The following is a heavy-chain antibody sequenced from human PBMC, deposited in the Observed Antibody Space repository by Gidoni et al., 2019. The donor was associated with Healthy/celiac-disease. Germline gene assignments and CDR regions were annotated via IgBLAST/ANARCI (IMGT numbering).Heavy chain of an antibody. J-gene: IGHJ6*02. CDR1: GGTFSSYA. V-gene: IGHV1-69*04. Sequence: QVQLVQSGAEVKKPGSSVKVSCKASGGTFSSYAISWVRQAPGQGLEWMGRIIPILGIANYAQKFQGRVTITADKSTSTAYMELSSLRSEDTAVYYCATACSSTSCRYGMDVWGQGTTVTVSS. CDR3: ATACSSTSCRYGMDV. CDR2: IIPILGIA. D-gene: IGHD2-2*01.